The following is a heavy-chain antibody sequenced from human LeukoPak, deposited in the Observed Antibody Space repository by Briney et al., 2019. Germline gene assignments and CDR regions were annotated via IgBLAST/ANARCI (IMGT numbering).Heavy chain of an antibody. D-gene: IGHD2-15*01. J-gene: IGHJ4*02. CDR2: IYTSGST. V-gene: IGHV4-4*07. Sequence: SGTLSLTCTVSGGSISSYYWSWIRQPAGKGLEWIGRIYTSGSTNYNPSLKSRVTMSVDTSKNQFSLKLSSVTAADTAVYYCARDRYCSGGSCYSGFDYWGQGTLVTVSS. CDR3: ARDRYCSGGSCYSGFDY. CDR1: GGSISSYY.